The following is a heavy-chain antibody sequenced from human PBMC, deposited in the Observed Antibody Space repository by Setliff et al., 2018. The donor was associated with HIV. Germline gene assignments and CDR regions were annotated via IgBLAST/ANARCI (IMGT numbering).Heavy chain of an antibody. Sequence: ASVKVSCKASGYTCTGYYMHWVRQAPGQGLEWRGWINPNSGGTTYAQKFQGRVPITTDESTTTAYMELSSLRSEDTALYYCAGSILTGYYTFGADYWGQGTLVTVSS. CDR1: GYTCTGYY. CDR2: INPNSGGT. J-gene: IGHJ4*02. CDR3: AGSILTGYYTFGADY. V-gene: IGHV1-2*02. D-gene: IGHD3-9*01.